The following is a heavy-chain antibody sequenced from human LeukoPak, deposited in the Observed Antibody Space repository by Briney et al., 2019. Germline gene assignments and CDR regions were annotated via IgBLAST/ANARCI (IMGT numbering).Heavy chain of an antibody. J-gene: IGHJ4*02. CDR2: IYYSGST. Sequence: SETLSLTCTVSGGSISSSSYYWGWIRQPPGKGLEWIGSIYYSGSTYYNPSLKSRVTISVDRSKNQFSLKLSSVTAADTAVYYCARAGGGGGPSYYFDYWGQGTLVTVSS. V-gene: IGHV4-39*07. CDR3: ARAGGGGGPSYYFDY. D-gene: IGHD3-16*01. CDR1: GGSISSSSYY.